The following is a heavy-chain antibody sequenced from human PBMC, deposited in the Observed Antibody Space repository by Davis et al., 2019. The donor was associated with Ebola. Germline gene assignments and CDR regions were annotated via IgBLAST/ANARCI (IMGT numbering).Heavy chain of an antibody. CDR1: GFIFSSYW. CDR2: VSRKGGA. V-gene: IGHV3-23*01. Sequence: PGGSLRLSCAASGFIFSSYWMSWVRQALGKGLEWVAAVSRKGGAFYADSVEGRFTVFRNTATDTLYLQMDRLRDEDTAIYYCAKEMEVTKPYDHWGHGTLVTVSS. J-gene: IGHJ4*01. D-gene: IGHD2-21*02. CDR3: AKEMEVTKPYDH.